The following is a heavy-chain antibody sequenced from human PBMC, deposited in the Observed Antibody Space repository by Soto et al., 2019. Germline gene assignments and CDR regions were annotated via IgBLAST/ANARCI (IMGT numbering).Heavy chain of an antibody. D-gene: IGHD1-1*01. Sequence: PSETLSLTCAVSGGSISSTNWWNWVRQPPGKGLEWIGEIDHSGSTNYNPSLKSRVTISVDTSKNQFSLKLSSVTAADTAVYYCARRPKVYNWNEDIYYYYGMDVWGQGTTVTVSS. V-gene: IGHV4-4*02. CDR1: GGSISSTNW. J-gene: IGHJ6*02. CDR2: IDHSGST. CDR3: ARRPKVYNWNEDIYYYYGMDV.